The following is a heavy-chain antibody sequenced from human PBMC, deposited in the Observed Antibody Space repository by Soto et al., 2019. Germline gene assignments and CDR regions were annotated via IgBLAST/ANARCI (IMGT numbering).Heavy chain of an antibody. V-gene: IGHV3-48*01. CDR2: ISSSSSTI. Sequence: EVQLVESGGGLVQPGGSLRLSCAASGFTFSSYSMNWVCQAPGKGLEWVSYISSSSSTIYYADSVKGRFTISRDNAKNSLYLQMNSLRAEDTAVYYCARGLYYYDSSGYYWGQGTLVTVSS. CDR1: GFTFSSYS. D-gene: IGHD3-22*01. CDR3: ARGLYYYDSSGYY. J-gene: IGHJ4*02.